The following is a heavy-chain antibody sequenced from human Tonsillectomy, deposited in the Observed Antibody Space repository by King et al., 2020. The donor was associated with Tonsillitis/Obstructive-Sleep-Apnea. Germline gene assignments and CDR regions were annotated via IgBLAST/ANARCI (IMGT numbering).Heavy chain of an antibody. CDR2: ISAYNGHT. D-gene: IGHD3-22*01. CDR3: ARDSMSHYYDSSAYYTFDY. Sequence: VQLVQSGAEVKKPGASVKVSCKASGYTFTNYGISWVRQAPGQGLEWMGWISAYNGHTNSAQKLQGRVTMTTDTSTSKAFMELRSLRSDDTAVYYCARDSMSHYYDSSAYYTFDYWGQGTLVTVSS. V-gene: IGHV1-18*01. J-gene: IGHJ4*02. CDR1: GYTFTNYG.